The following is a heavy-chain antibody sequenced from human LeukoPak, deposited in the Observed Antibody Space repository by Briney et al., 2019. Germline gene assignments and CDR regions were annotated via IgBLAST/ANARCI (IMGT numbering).Heavy chain of an antibody. CDR3: AREYRAFDY. D-gene: IGHD2-2*02. J-gene: IGHJ4*02. CDR1: GDPISSHSDY. Sequence: SETLSLICTVSGDPISSHSDYKWTWIRQSPQKGLEWIGYIYYTGSTNYNPSLRSRLTISVDTSMNQFSLRLTAVTAADTAVYYCAREYRAFDYWGQGALVTVSS. CDR2: IYYTGST. V-gene: IGHV4-61*08.